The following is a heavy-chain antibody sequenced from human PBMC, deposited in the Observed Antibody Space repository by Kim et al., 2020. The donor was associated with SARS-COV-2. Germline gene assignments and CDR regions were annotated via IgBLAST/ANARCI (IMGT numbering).Heavy chain of an antibody. Sequence: VKGRVTISRDNAKNTLYLQMNSLRAEDTAVYYCARGFNDYGDYGSTPMDVWGKGTTVTVSS. D-gene: IGHD4-17*01. J-gene: IGHJ6*03. CDR3: ARGFNDYGDYGSTPMDV. V-gene: IGHV3-74*01.